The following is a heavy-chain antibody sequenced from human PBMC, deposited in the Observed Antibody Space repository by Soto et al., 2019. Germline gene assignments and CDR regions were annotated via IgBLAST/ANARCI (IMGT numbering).Heavy chain of an antibody. CDR2: MNPNSGNT. Sequence: QVQLVQSGAEVKKPGASVKVSCKASGYTFTSYDINWVRQATGQGLEWMGWMNPNSGNTGYAQKFQGRVTMTRNTXISXAYMELSSLRSEDTAVYYCARAVHYYYDSSGYYYGVFYFDYWGQGTLVTVSS. D-gene: IGHD3-22*01. J-gene: IGHJ4*02. V-gene: IGHV1-8*01. CDR1: GYTFTSYD. CDR3: ARAVHYYYDSSGYYYGVFYFDY.